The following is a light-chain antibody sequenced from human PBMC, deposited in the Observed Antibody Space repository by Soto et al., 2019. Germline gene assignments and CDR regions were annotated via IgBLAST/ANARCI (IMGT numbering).Light chain of an antibody. CDR3: YSYARSSAP. V-gene: IGLV2-23*02. CDR1: SSDVVSYNL. Sequence: QSVLTQPASVSGSPGQSITISCTGTSSDVVSYNLVSWYQQHPGKAPKLMIYEVSKRPSGVSNRFSGSKSGNTASLTISGLQAEEEADYYCYSYARSSAPFGTGTKVTVL. J-gene: IGLJ1*01. CDR2: EVS.